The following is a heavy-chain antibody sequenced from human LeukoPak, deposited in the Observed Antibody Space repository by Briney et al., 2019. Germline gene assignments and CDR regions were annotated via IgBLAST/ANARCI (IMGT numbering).Heavy chain of an antibody. J-gene: IGHJ3*02. D-gene: IGHD1-1*01. V-gene: IGHV3-53*01. CDR3: ARKNDLFNAAFDI. CDR2: TYTDVNT. CDR1: GLTVSSSY. Sequence: GRSLRPSCAASGLTVSSSYMSWVRQAPGKGLEWVSITYTDVNTNYADSVKGRLTISRDNSKNTLSLQMNSLRAEDTAVYDCARKNDLFNAAFDIWGQGTVVTVSS.